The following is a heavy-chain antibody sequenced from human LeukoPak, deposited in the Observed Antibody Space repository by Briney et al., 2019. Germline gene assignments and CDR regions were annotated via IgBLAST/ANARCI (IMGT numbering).Heavy chain of an antibody. CDR1: GFTFSSYW. Sequence: GGSLRLSCAASGFTFSSYWMHWVRQAPGKGLVWVSRINSDGSSTSYADSVKGRFTISRDNSKNTLYLQMNSLRAEDTAVYFCARRSGVAVAGAFDYWGQGTLVTVSS. CDR3: ARRSGVAVAGAFDY. V-gene: IGHV3-74*01. J-gene: IGHJ4*02. CDR2: INSDGSST. D-gene: IGHD6-19*01.